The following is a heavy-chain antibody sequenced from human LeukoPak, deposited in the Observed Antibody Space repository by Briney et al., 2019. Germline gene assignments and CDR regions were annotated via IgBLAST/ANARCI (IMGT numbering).Heavy chain of an antibody. CDR1: GFTFSSYA. V-gene: IGHV3-23*01. CDR3: AKRGGTYRYFDY. D-gene: IGHD3-16*02. CDR2: MSGSGART. Sequence: GGSLRLSCAASGFTFSSYAMSWVRQAPGKGLEWVSGMSGSGARTYYADSVQGRFTISRDNSKNTLYLQMNSLRAEDTAVYYCAKRGGTYRYFDYWGQGTLVTVSP. J-gene: IGHJ4*02.